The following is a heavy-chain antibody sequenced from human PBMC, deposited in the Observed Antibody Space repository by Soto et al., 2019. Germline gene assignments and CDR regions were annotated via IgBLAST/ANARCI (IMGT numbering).Heavy chain of an antibody. CDR1: GFTFSSYA. J-gene: IGHJ4*02. CDR2: ITYNGDKT. V-gene: IGHV3-23*01. Sequence: PGGSLRLSCAASGFTFSSYAMTWVRQAPGKGLEWVSVITYNGDKTYYADSFKGRFTISRDNSKDTVHLQMNSLRVEDTAVYYCARYIRGPTVFYFDFWGPGVLVTVSS. D-gene: IGHD5-18*01. CDR3: ARYIRGPTVFYFDF.